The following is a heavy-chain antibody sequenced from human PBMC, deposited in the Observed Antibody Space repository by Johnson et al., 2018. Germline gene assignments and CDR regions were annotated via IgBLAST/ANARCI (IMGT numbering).Heavy chain of an antibody. V-gene: IGHV3-21*01. CDR1: EFTFSSYS. CDR3: ATDYPFDS. Sequence: VQLVQSGGGLVKPGGSLRVSCAASEFTFSSYSMNWVRQAPGKGLEWVSSISSSSSTIYYADSVKGRFTISRDNAKNSLYLQMNSLRAEDTAVYYCATDYPFDSWGQGTLVTVSS. D-gene: IGHD4-11*01. CDR2: ISSSSSTI. J-gene: IGHJ4*02.